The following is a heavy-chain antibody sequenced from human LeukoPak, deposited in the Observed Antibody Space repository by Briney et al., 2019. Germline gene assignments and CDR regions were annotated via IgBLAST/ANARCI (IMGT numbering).Heavy chain of an antibody. CDR2: IYYSGST. D-gene: IGHD3-22*01. CDR1: RGSIRTYY. J-gene: IGHJ5*02. CDR3: ARGHYDSRGYSEPFDP. V-gene: IGHV4-59*01. Sequence: SETLSLTCTVSRGSIRTYYWSWIRQSPGKRLEWIGYIYYSGSTNYNPSLKSRVTISVDTSKNQFSLKLSSVTAADTAVYYCARGHYDSRGYSEPFDPWGQGTLVTVSS.